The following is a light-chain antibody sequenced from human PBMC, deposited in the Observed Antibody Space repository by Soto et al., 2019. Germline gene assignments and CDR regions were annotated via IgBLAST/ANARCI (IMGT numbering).Light chain of an antibody. J-gene: IGKJ5*01. Sequence: ILISRSKSSVPASVGARVTITCRTSQVISSCLAWYQQKPGKAPRLLIYAASSWQSGIPARFSGSGSGTDFTLTISSLQPEDFATYYCQQANSSPITFGQGTRLEIK. CDR2: AAS. CDR1: QVISSC. CDR3: QQANSSPIT. V-gene: IGKV1-12*01.